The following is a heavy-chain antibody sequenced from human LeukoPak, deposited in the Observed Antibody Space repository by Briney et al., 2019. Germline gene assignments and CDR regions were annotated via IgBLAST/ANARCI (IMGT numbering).Heavy chain of an antibody. CDR2: INPTTGDT. D-gene: IGHD2-15*01. CDR3: ARYGFSAVWQGGWHAFDI. Sequence: ASVKVSCKASGYTFTSYYMHWVRQAPGQGLEWMGIINPTTGDTTYAQKFQGRLTMTRDMSTSTVHMELSSLTSEDTAVFYCARYGFSAVWQGGWHAFDIWGQGTVVTVSS. CDR1: GYTFTSYY. V-gene: IGHV1-46*01. J-gene: IGHJ3*02.